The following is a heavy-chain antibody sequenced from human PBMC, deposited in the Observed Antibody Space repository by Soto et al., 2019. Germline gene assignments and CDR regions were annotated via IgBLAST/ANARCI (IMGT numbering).Heavy chain of an antibody. CDR1: GYTFTNYA. CDR2: INAGDGNT. V-gene: IGHV1-3*01. D-gene: IGHD2-2*01. J-gene: IGHJ3*02. Sequence: QVQLVQSGADVKKPGASVKVSCKTSGYTFTNYAIHWVRQAPGQRLEWMGWINAGDGNTKYSQKFQGRVTITRDTSASTAYMELSSLRSEDAAVYYCARSGSCTSTSCYGGFDIWGQGTMVTVSS. CDR3: ARSGSCTSTSCYGGFDI.